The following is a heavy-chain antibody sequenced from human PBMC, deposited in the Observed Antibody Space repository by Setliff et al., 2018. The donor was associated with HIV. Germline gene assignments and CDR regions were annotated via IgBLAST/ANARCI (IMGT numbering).Heavy chain of an antibody. D-gene: IGHD3-3*01. Sequence: PGGSLRLSCEASGFSFDDYCMNWVRQAPGKGLEWVSYISSKRTSIYYADSVKGRFTISRDNDNNSLYLQMNSLRAEDTAVYYCARATYYYFWRGNLYGMDAWGQGTAVTVSS. V-gene: IGHV3-48*01. J-gene: IGHJ6*02. CDR1: GFSFDDYC. CDR2: ISSKRTSI. CDR3: ARATYYYFWRGNLYGMDA.